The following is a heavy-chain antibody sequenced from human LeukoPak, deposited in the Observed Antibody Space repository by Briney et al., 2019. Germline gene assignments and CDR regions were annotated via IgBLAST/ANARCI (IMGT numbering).Heavy chain of an antibody. Sequence: GGSLRLSCAASGFTFSSYSMNWVRQAPGKGLEWVSSISSSSSYIYYADSVKGRFTISRDNAKNSLYLQMNSLRAEDTAVYCCARGLIAAAGHNWFDPWGQGTLVTVSS. V-gene: IGHV3-21*01. D-gene: IGHD6-13*01. J-gene: IGHJ5*02. CDR1: GFTFSSYS. CDR3: ARGLIAAAGHNWFDP. CDR2: ISSSSSYI.